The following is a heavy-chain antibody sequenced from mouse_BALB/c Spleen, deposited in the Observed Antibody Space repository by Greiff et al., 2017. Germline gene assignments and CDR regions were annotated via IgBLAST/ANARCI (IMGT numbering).Heavy chain of an antibody. D-gene: IGHD2-1*01. CDR1: GYAFSSYW. Sequence: VQLQQSGAELVRPGSSVQLSCKASGYAFSSYWMNWVKQRPGQGLEWIGQIYPGDGDTNYNGKFKGKATLTADKSSSTAYMQLSSLTSEDSAVYFCARANGNYGYFDVWGAGTTGTVSS. V-gene: IGHV1-80*01. J-gene: IGHJ1*01. CDR2: IYPGDGDT. CDR3: ARANGNYGYFDV.